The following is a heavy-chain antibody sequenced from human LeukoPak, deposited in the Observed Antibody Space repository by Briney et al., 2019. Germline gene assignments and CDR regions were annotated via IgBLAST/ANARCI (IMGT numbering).Heavy chain of an antibody. J-gene: IGHJ4*02. V-gene: IGHV4-59*08. Sequence: PSEALSLTCTVSGGSISSHYWSWIRQPPGKGLEWIGYIYYSGSTNYNPSLKSRVTISMDTSKNHFSLKLNSVTAADTAVYYCARQGYSSGWFYFDYWGQGTLVTVSS. D-gene: IGHD6-19*01. CDR2: IYYSGST. CDR3: ARQGYSSGWFYFDY. CDR1: GGSISSHY.